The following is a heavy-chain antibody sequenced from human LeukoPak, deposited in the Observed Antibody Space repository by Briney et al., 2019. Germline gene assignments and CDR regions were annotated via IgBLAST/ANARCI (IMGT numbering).Heavy chain of an antibody. J-gene: IGHJ4*02. D-gene: IGHD5-12*01. CDR2: IPYDGSNK. V-gene: IGHV3-30-3*01. CDR1: GLTVSRNY. Sequence: GGSLRLSCAASGLTVSRNYMSWVRQAPGKGLEWVAVIPYDGSNKYYADSLKGRFTISRDNSKSTLYLLINTLRPEDTAVYYCARDYEWLRSLDYWGQGTLVTVSS. CDR3: ARDYEWLRSLDY.